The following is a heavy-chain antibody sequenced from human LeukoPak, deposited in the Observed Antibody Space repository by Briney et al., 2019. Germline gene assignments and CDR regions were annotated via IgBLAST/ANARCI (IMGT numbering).Heavy chain of an antibody. Sequence: PGGSLRLSCAASGFTFTSYAMSWVRQAPGKGLEWVSAMSVSGGSTYYADSVKGRFTVPRGNSKNTLYLEMKSLRGEDTAVYYCAKDGVGDSSGYYLLEHWGQGTLVTVSS. CDR3: AKDGVGDSSGYYLLEH. CDR2: MSVSGGST. J-gene: IGHJ1*01. D-gene: IGHD3-22*01. CDR1: GFTFTSYA. V-gene: IGHV3-23*01.